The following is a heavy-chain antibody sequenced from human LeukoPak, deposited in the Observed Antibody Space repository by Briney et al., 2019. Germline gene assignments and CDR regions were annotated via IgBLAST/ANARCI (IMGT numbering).Heavy chain of an antibody. CDR1: GGTFSSYA. Sequence: SVKVSCKASGGTFSSYAISWVRQAPGQGLEWMGGIIPIFGTANYAQKFQGGVTITADESTSTAYMELSSLRSEDTAVYYCARIPPREAWFGELDYWGQGTLVTVSS. D-gene: IGHD3-10*01. V-gene: IGHV1-69*01. CDR3: ARIPPREAWFGELDY. J-gene: IGHJ4*02. CDR2: IIPIFGTA.